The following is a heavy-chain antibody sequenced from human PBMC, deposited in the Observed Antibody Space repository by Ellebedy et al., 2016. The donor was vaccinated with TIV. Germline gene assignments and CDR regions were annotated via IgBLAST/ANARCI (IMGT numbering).Heavy chain of an antibody. D-gene: IGHD2-21*01. CDR3: ARDLGVSDY. CDR2: IYYSGST. V-gene: IGHV4-61*08. J-gene: IGHJ4*02. Sequence: SETLSLXXTVSGGSISSGGNYWSWIRQHPGKGLEWIGYIYYSGSTNNSPSLKSRVTISADTSKNQVSLKLSSVTAADTAVYYCARDLGVSDYWGQGTLVTVSS. CDR1: GGSISSGGNY.